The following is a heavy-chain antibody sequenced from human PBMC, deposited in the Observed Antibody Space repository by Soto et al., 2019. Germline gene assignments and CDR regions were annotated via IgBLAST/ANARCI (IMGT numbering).Heavy chain of an antibody. V-gene: IGHV4-4*02. CDR3: ASRVSTVALLYYGMDV. Sequence: SETLSLTCAVSGGSISSSNWWSWVRQPPGKGLEWIGEIYHSGSTNYNPSLKSRVTISVDKSKNQFSLKLSSVTAADTAVYYCASRVSTVALLYYGMDVWGQGTTVTVSS. CDR1: GGSISSSNW. D-gene: IGHD6-19*01. J-gene: IGHJ6*02. CDR2: IYHSGST.